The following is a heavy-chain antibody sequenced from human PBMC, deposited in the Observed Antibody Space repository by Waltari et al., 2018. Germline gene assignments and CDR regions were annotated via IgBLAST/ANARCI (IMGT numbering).Heavy chain of an antibody. CDR1: GGSISGYF. J-gene: IGHJ3*02. Sequence: QVQLQESGPGLVKPSETLSLTCTVSGGSISGYFWSWIRQPAGKGLEWIGRYYSRWSTNSRPTLKSRVTMSQTRTTNQFSMTLSSVTDADTAVYYCAREGGGTDCSGIKCYNWDAFDIWGQGTMVTVSS. CDR3: AREGGGTDCSGIKCYNWDAFDI. D-gene: IGHD2-15*01. CDR2: YYSRWST. V-gene: IGHV4-4*07.